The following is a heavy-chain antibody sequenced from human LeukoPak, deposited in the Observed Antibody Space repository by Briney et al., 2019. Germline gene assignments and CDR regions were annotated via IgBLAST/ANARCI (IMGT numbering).Heavy chain of an antibody. CDR2: INSDGSRT. V-gene: IGHV3-74*01. Sequence: GGSLRLSCATSGFTFSRDWMHWVRQVPGKGLAWVSRINSDGSRTNYADSVKGRFTISRDNAKNTLYLQMNSLRAEDTAVYYCARVTGYYYYYYGMDVWGQGTTVTVSS. D-gene: IGHD3-9*01. CDR1: GFTFSRDW. J-gene: IGHJ6*02. CDR3: ARVTGYYYYYYGMDV.